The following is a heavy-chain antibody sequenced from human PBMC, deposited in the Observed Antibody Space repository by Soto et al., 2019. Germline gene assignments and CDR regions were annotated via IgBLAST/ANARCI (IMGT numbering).Heavy chain of an antibody. CDR3: VKDHYYGSGSYYLNWFDP. CDR2: ISSNGGST. Sequence: PGGSLRLSCSASGFTFSSYAMHWVRQAPGKGLEYVSAISSNGGSTYYADSVKGRFTISRDNSKNTLYLQMSSLRAEDTAVYYCVKDHYYGSGSYYLNWFDPWGQGTLVNVSS. D-gene: IGHD3-10*01. V-gene: IGHV3-64D*06. J-gene: IGHJ5*02. CDR1: GFTFSSYA.